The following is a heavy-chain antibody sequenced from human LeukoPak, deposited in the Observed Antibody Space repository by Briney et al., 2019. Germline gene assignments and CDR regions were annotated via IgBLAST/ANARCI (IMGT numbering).Heavy chain of an antibody. Sequence: SETLSLTCAVSGGSISSGGYSWSWLRQPPGKGLEWIGYIYHSGSTYYNPSLKSRVTISVDRSKNQFSLKLSSVTAADTAVYYCARGGVATPFDDWGQGTLVTVSS. CDR2: IYHSGST. J-gene: IGHJ4*02. CDR1: GGSISSGGYS. V-gene: IGHV4-30-2*01. D-gene: IGHD5-12*01. CDR3: ARGGVATPFDD.